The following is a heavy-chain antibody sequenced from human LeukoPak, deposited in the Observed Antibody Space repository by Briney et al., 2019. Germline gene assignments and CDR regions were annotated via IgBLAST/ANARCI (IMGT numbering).Heavy chain of an antibody. CDR2: IFWNDDT. D-gene: IGHD1-26*01. Sequence: ESGPTLVNPTQTLTLTCTFSGFSLTTAGVSVGWIRQPPGKALEWLALIFWNDDTYYSPSLKSRLTITKDTSKNQVVLTLTDLDPVDTATYYCARRFSGAYYGVIDSWGQGALVTVSS. J-gene: IGHJ4*02. V-gene: IGHV2-5*01. CDR3: ARRFSGAYYGVIDS. CDR1: GFSLTTAGVS.